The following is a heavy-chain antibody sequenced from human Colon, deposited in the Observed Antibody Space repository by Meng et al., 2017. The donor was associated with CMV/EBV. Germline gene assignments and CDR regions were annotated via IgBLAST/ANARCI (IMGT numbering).Heavy chain of an antibody. CDR3: VRDPEDPVTKNPQVPAAISTDKDV. Sequence: GGPLRLSCAASGFTFSQFWMHWVRQGPGKGLVWVSRINRDGSITNYADSVKGRFTVSRDNAKNTLYLQMNGLRVEDTAVYYCVRDPEDPVTKNPQVPAAISTDKDVWGQGTTVTVSS. J-gene: IGHJ6*02. CDR1: GFTFSQFW. V-gene: IGHV3-74*01. D-gene: IGHD2-2*02. CDR2: INRDGSIT.